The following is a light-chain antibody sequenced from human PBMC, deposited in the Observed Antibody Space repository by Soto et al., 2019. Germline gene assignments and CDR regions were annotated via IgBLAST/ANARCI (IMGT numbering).Light chain of an antibody. CDR1: QTIGNH. CDR3: LHSYNSPLT. J-gene: IGKJ4*02. Sequence: TPSAESLAASLGHRCTITCLASQTIGNHVNWYRQKSGAAPKLLIYDASTLQSGVPSRFRGGGSGTDFTLTISSLQPEDFATYYCLHSYNSPLTFGEGTKVDIK. CDR2: DAS. V-gene: IGKV1-39*01.